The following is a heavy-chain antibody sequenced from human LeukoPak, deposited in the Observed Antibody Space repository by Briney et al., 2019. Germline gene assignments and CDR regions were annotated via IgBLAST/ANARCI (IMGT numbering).Heavy chain of an antibody. CDR2: INHSGST. CDR3: ARGRKYYYYMDV. J-gene: IGHJ6*03. CDR1: GGSISSGPDY. Sequence: SETLSLTCSVSGGSISSGPDYWGWIRQPPGKGLEWIGEINHSGSTNSNPSLKSRVTISVDTSKNQFSLKLSSVTAADTAVYYCARGRKYYYYMDVWGKGTTVTVSS. V-gene: IGHV4-39*07.